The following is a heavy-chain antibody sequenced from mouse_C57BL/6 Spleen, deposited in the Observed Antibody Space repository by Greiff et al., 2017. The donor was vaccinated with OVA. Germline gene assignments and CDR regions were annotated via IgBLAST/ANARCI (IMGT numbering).Heavy chain of an antibody. CDR2: ISSGSSTI. CDR3: ARDDGYNAMDY. V-gene: IGHV5-17*01. CDR1: GFTFSDYG. Sequence: EVNVVESGGGLVKPGGSLKLSCAASGFTFSDYGMHWVRQAPEKGLEWVAYISSGSSTIYYADTVKGRFTISRDNAKNTLFLQMTSLRSEDTAMYYCARDDGYNAMDYWGQGTSVTVSS. J-gene: IGHJ4*01. D-gene: IGHD2-3*01.